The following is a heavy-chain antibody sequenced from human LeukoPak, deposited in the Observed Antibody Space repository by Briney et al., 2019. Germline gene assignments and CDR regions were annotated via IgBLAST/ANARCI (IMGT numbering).Heavy chain of an antibody. CDR3: ARTYYYDSSGNLNWFDP. J-gene: IGHJ5*02. CDR2: ISRSGSTK. V-gene: IGHV3-11*01. D-gene: IGHD3-22*01. CDR1: GFTFSDYN. Sequence: GGSLRLSCAASGFTFSDYNMRWIRQAPGKGLEWVSSISRSGSTKYYADSVKGRFTISRDNAKNSLFLQMNSLRAEDTAVYYCARTYYYDSSGNLNWFDPWGQGTLVTVSS.